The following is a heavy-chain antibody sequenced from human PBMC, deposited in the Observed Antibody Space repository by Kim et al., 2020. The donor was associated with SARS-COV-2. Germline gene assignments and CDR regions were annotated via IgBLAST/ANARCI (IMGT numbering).Heavy chain of an antibody. J-gene: IGHJ6*02. CDR2: ISDSGGST. Sequence: GGSLRLSCAASGFTFSNYAMSWVRQAPGKGLEWVSSISDSGGSTYYADSVKGRFTISRDNSKNTLYLQMNSLRAEDTAVYYCEHYGMDVWGQGTTVTVSS. CDR3: EHYGMDV. V-gene: IGHV3-23*01. CDR1: GFTFSNYA.